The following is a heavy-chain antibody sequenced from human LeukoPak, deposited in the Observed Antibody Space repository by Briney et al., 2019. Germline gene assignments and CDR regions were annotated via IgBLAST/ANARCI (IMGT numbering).Heavy chain of an antibody. CDR2: INHSGST. Sequence: ASETLSLTCAVYGGSFSGYYWSWIRQPPGKGLEWIGEINHSGSTNYNPSLKSRVTISVDTSKNQFSLKLSSVTAADTAVYYCARDLRIAVAATRDAFDIWGQGTMVTVSS. J-gene: IGHJ3*02. D-gene: IGHD6-19*01. CDR1: GGSFSGYY. CDR3: ARDLRIAVAATRDAFDI. V-gene: IGHV4-34*01.